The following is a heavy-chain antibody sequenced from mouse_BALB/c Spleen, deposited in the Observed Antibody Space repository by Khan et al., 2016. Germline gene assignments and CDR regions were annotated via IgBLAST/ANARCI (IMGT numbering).Heavy chain of an antibody. V-gene: IGHV5-17*02. CDR2: ISSGSSTI. CDR1: GFTFSSFG. CDR3: ARSGYFDV. Sequence: EVELVESGRGLVQPGGSRKLSCAASGFTFSSFGMHWVRQAPEKGLEWVAYISSGSSTIYYADTVKGRFTISRDNPKNTLFLQMTSLRSEDTAMYYCARSGYFDVWGAGTTVTVSS. J-gene: IGHJ1*01.